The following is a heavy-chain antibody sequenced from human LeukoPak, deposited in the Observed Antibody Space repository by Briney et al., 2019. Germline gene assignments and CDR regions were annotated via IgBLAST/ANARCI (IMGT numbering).Heavy chain of an antibody. Sequence: PGRSLRLSCAAVSLTILTHAMHWVRQAPGKGLEWVALISYDGSNKYYTDSVKGRFAIARDNSKNTLHLQMNSLRAEDTAGYYSATGPHTAITNCYCYYYYYNLVVWGKGTTVTVSS. V-gene: IGHV3-30*09. CDR3: ATGPHTAITNCYCYYYYYNLVV. D-gene: IGHD2-2*01. CDR2: ISYDGSNK. J-gene: IGHJ6*03. CDR1: SLTILTHA.